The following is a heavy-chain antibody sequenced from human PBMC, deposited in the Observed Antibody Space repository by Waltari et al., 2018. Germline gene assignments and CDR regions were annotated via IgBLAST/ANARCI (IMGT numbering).Heavy chain of an antibody. CDR3: ARGRDYAGNFDY. V-gene: IGHV4-31*03. Sequence: QVQLQESGPGLVKPSQTLSLTCTVSGGSISSGGYYWSWIRQHPGKGLEWIGYIYHSGSTYANPSLKSRVTISVDRSKNQFSLKLSSVTAADTAVYYCARGRDYAGNFDYWGQGTLVTVSS. CDR2: IYHSGST. CDR1: GGSISSGGYY. J-gene: IGHJ4*02. D-gene: IGHD4-17*01.